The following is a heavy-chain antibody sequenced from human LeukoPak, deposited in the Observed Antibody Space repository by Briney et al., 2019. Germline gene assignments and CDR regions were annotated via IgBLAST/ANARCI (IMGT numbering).Heavy chain of an antibody. CDR1: GFTFSSYG. CDR3: AKAKGDYDDY. J-gene: IGHJ4*02. Sequence: GGSLRLSCAASGFTFSSYGMHWVRQAPGKGLEWVAVISYDGSNKYYAGSVKGRFTISRDNSKNTLYLQMNSLRAEDTAVYYCAKAKGDYDDYWGQGTLVTVSS. V-gene: IGHV3-30*18. CDR2: ISYDGSNK.